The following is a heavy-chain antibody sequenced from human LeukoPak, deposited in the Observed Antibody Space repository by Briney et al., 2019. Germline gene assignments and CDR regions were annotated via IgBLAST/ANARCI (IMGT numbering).Heavy chain of an antibody. Sequence: PGGSLRLSCAASGFAFSVYSMNSVRQSPGPGLAWISYITSDRNTIYYADSVRGRFTISRDNAKKSVYLELSNLRADDTAMYYCARSTEWFADYWGQGTLVTVSS. CDR1: GFAFSVYS. D-gene: IGHD3-3*01. CDR2: ITSDRNTI. V-gene: IGHV3-48*01. J-gene: IGHJ4*02. CDR3: ARSTEWFADY.